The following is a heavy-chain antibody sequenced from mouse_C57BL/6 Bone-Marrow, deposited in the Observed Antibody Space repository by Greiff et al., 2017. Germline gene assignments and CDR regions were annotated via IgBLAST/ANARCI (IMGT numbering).Heavy chain of an antibody. Sequence: EVQLQQSGTVLARPGASVKMSCKTSGYTFTSYWMHWVKQRPGQGLEWIGAIYPGNSDTSYNQKFKGKAKLTAVTSASTAYMELSSLTNEDSAVYYWTRRGYYYGSSYAMDYWGQGTSVTVSS. J-gene: IGHJ4*01. CDR1: GYTFTSYW. D-gene: IGHD1-1*01. V-gene: IGHV1-5*01. CDR3: TRRGYYYGSSYAMDY. CDR2: IYPGNSDT.